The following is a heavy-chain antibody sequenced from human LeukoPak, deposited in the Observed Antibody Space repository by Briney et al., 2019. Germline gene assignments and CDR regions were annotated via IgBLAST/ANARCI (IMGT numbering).Heavy chain of an antibody. CDR3: ARLGYSDYYDSSGIKPDY. J-gene: IGHJ4*02. CDR2: IYYTGST. CDR1: GGSISSYY. D-gene: IGHD3-22*01. V-gene: IGHV4-59*01. Sequence: PSETLSLTCTVSGGSISSYYWSWIRQPPGKGLEWIGYIYYTGSTNYNPSLKSRVTISVDTSKNQFSLKLSSVTAADTAVYYCARLGYSDYYDSSGIKPDYWGQGTLVTVSS.